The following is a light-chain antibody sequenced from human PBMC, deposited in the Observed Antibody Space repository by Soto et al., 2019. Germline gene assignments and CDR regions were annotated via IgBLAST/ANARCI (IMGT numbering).Light chain of an antibody. CDR2: DVS. CDR3: CSYAGSYTWV. Sequence: QSALTQPASVSASPGQSITISCTGTNSDVGGYNYVSWYQQHPGKAPKLMIYDVSKRPSGVPDRFSGSKSGNTASLTISGLQAEDEADYYCCSYAGSYTWVFGGGTKLTVL. CDR1: NSDVGGYNY. J-gene: IGLJ3*02. V-gene: IGLV2-11*01.